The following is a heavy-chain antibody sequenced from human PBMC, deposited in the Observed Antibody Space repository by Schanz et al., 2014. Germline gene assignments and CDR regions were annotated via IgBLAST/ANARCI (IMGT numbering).Heavy chain of an antibody. V-gene: IGHV1-3*04. J-gene: IGHJ4*02. CDR1: EYSFTSYS. CDR2: INTGSGDT. Sequence: QVHLVQSGAEVKRPGASVKVSCKASEYSFTSYSMHWVRQAPGQRLEWMGWINTGSGDTKYSQNFQGRVTITRDTSASTAYMELSSLRSDDTAVYYCARSAGRAFWSGYYTRFDYWGQGTLVTVSS. CDR3: ARSAGRAFWSGYYTRFDY. D-gene: IGHD3-3*01.